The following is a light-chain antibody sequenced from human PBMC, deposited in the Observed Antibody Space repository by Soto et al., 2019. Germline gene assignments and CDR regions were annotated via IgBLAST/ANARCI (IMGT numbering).Light chain of an antibody. CDR1: QSVTSN. J-gene: IGKJ1*01. Sequence: VMTQSPGAVSLSPGDSATHSCRASQSVTSNVAWYQQKPGQAPRLLIYRASARATGVQARFSGSGSGTEFTLTIRSLQSEDFGIYYCQQYDYWWTFGQGTKVDIK. V-gene: IGKV3-15*01. CDR3: QQYDYWWT. CDR2: RAS.